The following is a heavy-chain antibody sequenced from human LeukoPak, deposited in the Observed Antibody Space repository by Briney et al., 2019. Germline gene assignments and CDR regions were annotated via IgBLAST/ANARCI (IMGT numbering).Heavy chain of an antibody. D-gene: IGHD3-22*01. CDR3: ARGPYSYDSSGAFDI. J-gene: IGHJ3*02. Sequence: PSETLSLTCTVSGGSISSSSYYWGWIRQPPGKGLEWIGSIYYSGSTYYNLSLKSRVTISVDTSKNQFSLKLSSVTAADTAVYFCARGPYSYDSSGAFDIWGQGTMVTVSS. CDR1: GGSISSSSYY. CDR2: IYYSGST. V-gene: IGHV4-39*01.